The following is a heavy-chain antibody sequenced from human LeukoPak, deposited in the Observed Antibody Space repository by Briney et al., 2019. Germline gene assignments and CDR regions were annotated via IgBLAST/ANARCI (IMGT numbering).Heavy chain of an antibody. Sequence: GGSLRLSCAAPGFTFSSYSMNWVRQAPGKGLEWVSYISSSSSTIYYADSVKGRFTISRDNAKNSLYLQMNSLSAEDTSVYYCVRNFGDGFDYWGQGTMVIVSS. J-gene: IGHJ4*02. CDR3: VRNFGDGFDY. CDR2: ISSSSSTI. V-gene: IGHV3-48*01. CDR1: GFTFSSYS. D-gene: IGHD4-17*01.